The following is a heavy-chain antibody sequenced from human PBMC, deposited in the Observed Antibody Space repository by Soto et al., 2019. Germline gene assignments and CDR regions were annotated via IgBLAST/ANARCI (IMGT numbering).Heavy chain of an antibody. Sequence: GGSLRLSCAASAFTFKNHWMHWVRQVPGKGPVWVSRINPDGSTTTYADSVKGRFTISRDNAKNTVYLQMNSLRVEDTAHYYCARDLRGNPDYWGQGTPVTVSS. CDR2: INPDGSTT. V-gene: IGHV3-74*01. CDR3: ARDLRGNPDY. J-gene: IGHJ4*02. D-gene: IGHD1-1*01. CDR1: AFTFKNHW.